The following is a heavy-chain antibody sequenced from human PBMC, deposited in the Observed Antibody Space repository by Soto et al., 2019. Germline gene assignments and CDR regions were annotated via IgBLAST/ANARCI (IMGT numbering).Heavy chain of an antibody. Sequence: QVQLVQSGPEVKKPGASVKVSCKASGYTFTSYGICWVRQAPGQGLEWMGWIYTSNDDTTYAQEFQGRITLTTDTSTTTVYMELRGLRSDDTAVYYCANGRLLSRGEYYDYWGQGTLVTVSS. CDR2: IYTSNDDT. CDR1: GYTFTSYG. CDR3: ANGRLLSRGEYYDY. J-gene: IGHJ4*02. V-gene: IGHV1-18*01. D-gene: IGHD3-10*01.